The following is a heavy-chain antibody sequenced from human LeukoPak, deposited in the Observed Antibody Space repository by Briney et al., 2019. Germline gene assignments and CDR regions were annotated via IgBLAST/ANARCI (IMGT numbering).Heavy chain of an antibody. CDR3: AREYYSSGYRYFDY. J-gene: IGHJ4*02. D-gene: IGHD3-22*01. Sequence: NPSETLSLTCTVSGGSISSGSYYWSWIRQPAGKGLEWIGRIYTSGSTNYNPSLKSRVTISVDTSKNQFSLKLSSVTAADTAVYYCAREYYSSGYRYFDYWGQGTLVTVSS. CDR1: GGSISSGSYY. CDR2: IYTSGST. V-gene: IGHV4-61*02.